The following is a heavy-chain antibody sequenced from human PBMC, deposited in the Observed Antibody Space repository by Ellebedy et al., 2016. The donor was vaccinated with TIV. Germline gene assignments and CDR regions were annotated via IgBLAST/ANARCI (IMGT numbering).Heavy chain of an antibody. J-gene: IGHJ6*02. V-gene: IGHV1-46*01. Sequence: ASVKVSCXASGYTFTSYYMHWVRQAPGQGLEWMGIINPSGGSTSYAQKFQGRVTKTRDTSTSTVYMELSSLRSEDTAVYYCARDHVATSPYYYGMDVWGQGTTVTVSS. D-gene: IGHD5-12*01. CDR3: ARDHVATSPYYYGMDV. CDR2: INPSGGST. CDR1: GYTFTSYY.